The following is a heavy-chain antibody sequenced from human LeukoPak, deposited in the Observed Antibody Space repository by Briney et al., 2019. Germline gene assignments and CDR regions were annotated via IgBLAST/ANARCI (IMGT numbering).Heavy chain of an antibody. J-gene: IGHJ4*02. Sequence: GGPLRLSCVASGFIFSDAWMSWVRQAPGKGLEWVGRIKSKADGETTDYAAPLKGRFTISRDDSKNTLYVQIDSLKTEDTGVYYRTTGYWNAWHDGYWGQGTLVTVSS. D-gene: IGHD1-1*01. CDR1: GFIFSDAW. CDR2: IKSKADGETT. CDR3: TTGYWNAWHDGY. V-gene: IGHV3-15*01.